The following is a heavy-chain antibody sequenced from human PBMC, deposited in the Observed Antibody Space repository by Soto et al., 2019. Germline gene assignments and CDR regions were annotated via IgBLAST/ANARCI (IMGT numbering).Heavy chain of an antibody. J-gene: IGHJ6*02. CDR1: GFTFTSSA. V-gene: IGHV1-58*02. Sequence: ASVKVSCKTSGFTFTSSAMQWVRQARGQGLEWIGWIVVGSGHTNHAQKFQERVTITRDMSTSTAYMELSSLRSEDTAMYYCAAASSTSGGYYGMDVWGQGTTVTVSS. D-gene: IGHD3-16*01. CDR3: AAASSTSGGYYGMDV. CDR2: IVVGSGHT.